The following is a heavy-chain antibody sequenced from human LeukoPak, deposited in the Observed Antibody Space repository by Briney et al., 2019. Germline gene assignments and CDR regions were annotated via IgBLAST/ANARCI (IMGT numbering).Heavy chain of an antibody. CDR1: GFTFSNAW. CDR2: FKSKVDGGTT. D-gene: IGHD6-13*01. V-gene: IGHV3-15*01. J-gene: IGHJ4*02. CDR3: VRANSWSDPARYFDY. Sequence: GGSLRLSCVASGFTFSNAWMSWVRQAPGKGLEWVGRFKSKVDGGTTDYAAPVKGRFTFSRDNSKNTLYLQMNSLRAEDTAVYYCVRANSWSDPARYFDYWGQGTLVTVSS.